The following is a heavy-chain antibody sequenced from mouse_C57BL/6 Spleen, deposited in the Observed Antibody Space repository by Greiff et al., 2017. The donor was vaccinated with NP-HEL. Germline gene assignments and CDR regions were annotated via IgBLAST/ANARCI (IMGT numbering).Heavy chain of an antibody. V-gene: IGHV10-1*01. J-gene: IGHJ1*03. Sequence: EVQLVESGGGLVQPKGSLKLSCAASGFSFNTYAMNWVRQAPGKGLEWVARIRSKSNNYATYYADSVKDRFTISRDDSESMLYLQMNNLKTEDTAMYYCVRQPTIYDGYYAWYFDVWGTGTTVTVSS. D-gene: IGHD2-3*01. CDR1: GFSFNTYA. CDR2: IRSKSNNYAT. CDR3: VRQPTIYDGYYAWYFDV.